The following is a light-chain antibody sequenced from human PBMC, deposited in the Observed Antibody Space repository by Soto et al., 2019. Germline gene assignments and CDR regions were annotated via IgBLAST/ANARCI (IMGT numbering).Light chain of an antibody. Sequence: DLQLTQSPSSLSASVGDRVTISCRASQSIGTYVSWYQQKPGRAPKLQIYAASNLQSGVPSRFSGSGSGTDFTLTIRSLQPEDFATYFCQQSYSSPWTFGQGTKVEIK. CDR2: AAS. J-gene: IGKJ1*01. V-gene: IGKV1-39*01. CDR1: QSIGTY. CDR3: QQSYSSPWT.